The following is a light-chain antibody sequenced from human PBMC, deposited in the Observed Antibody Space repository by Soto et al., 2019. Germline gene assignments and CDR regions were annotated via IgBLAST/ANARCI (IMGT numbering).Light chain of an antibody. V-gene: IGKV3-20*01. J-gene: IGKJ4*01. CDR1: QSVSSNY. CDR3: QQYGSYPLT. CDR2: GIS. Sequence: EIVLTQSPGTLSLSPGERATLSCRASQSVSSNYLAWYQQKPGQAPRLLIYGISTRATGIPDRFSGSGSGTDFTLTISRLKPEDFAVYYCQQYGSYPLTFGGGTKVEIK.